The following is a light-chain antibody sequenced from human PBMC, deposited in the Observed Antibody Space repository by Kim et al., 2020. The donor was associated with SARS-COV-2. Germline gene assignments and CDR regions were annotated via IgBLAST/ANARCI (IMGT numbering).Light chain of an antibody. Sequence: ASVGDRVTITCRASQSISSRLAWYQQKPGKAPKLLIYKASSLESGVPSRFSGSGSGTEFTLTISSLQPDDFATYYCQQYDSYLRTFGQGTKVDIK. J-gene: IGKJ1*01. CDR2: KAS. CDR3: QQYDSYLRT. V-gene: IGKV1-5*03. CDR1: QSISSR.